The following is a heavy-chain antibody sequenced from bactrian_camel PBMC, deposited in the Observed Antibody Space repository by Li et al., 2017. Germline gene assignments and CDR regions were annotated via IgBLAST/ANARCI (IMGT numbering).Heavy chain of an antibody. CDR1: GPFYSDNC. J-gene: IGHJ4*01. V-gene: IGHV3S60*01. CDR2: IHWRTGDT. CDR3: ALDPCNGAYGGSWYDDMDRWKH. Sequence: QLVESGGGSVLAGGSLRLSCAASGPFYSDNCIGWFRQVPGKEREGVSYIHWRTGDTVYADSVKGRFTISRDNGKNTVYLQMDSLKPEDTAMYYCALDPCNGAYGGSWYDDMDRWKHLDQGTQVTVS. D-gene: IGHD6*01.